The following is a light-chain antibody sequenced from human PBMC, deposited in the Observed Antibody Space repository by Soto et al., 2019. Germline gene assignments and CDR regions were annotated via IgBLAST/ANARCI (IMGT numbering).Light chain of an antibody. CDR1: SSDVGGYNF. J-gene: IGLJ1*01. Sequence: LTQPASVSGSPGQSITISCTGTSSDVGGYNFVSWYQQHPGKAPKLLIYDVSDRPSGVSNRFSGSKSGNPASLTISGLQAEDEADYYCSSHTRSSNYVFGTGIKVTVL. V-gene: IGLV2-14*01. CDR2: DVS. CDR3: SSHTRSSNYV.